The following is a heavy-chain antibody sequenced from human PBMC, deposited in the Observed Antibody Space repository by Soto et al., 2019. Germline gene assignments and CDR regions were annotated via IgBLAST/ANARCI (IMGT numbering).Heavy chain of an antibody. J-gene: IGHJ4*02. Sequence: EVQLVESGGGLVQPGGSLRLSCAASRFTFSSYWMSWVRQAPGKGLEWVANINPGGSEKFYVDSVKGRCTISRDNAKNSLYLQMNSLRAEDTAVYYCARHKGYLDSWGQGTLVTVSS. V-gene: IGHV3-7*01. CDR1: RFTFSSYW. CDR3: ARHKGYLDS. CDR2: INPGGSEK. D-gene: IGHD2-2*01.